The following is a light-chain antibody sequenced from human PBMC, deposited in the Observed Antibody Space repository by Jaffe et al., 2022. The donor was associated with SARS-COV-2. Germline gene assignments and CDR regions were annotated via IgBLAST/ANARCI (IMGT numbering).Light chain of an antibody. CDR2: DVT. CDR3: SSFTTSASWV. Sequence: QSALTQPASVSGSPGQSITISCTGTSNDVGAYNFVSWYQQHPGKAPKFMIYDVTNRPSGVSNRFSGSKSGNTASLTISGLQAEDEADYYCSSFTTSASWVFGGGTKVTVL. CDR1: SNDVGAYNF. V-gene: IGLV2-14*03. J-gene: IGLJ3*02.